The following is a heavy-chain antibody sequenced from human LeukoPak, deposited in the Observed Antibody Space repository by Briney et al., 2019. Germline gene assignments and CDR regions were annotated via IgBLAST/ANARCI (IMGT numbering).Heavy chain of an antibody. D-gene: IGHD3-22*01. CDR3: ARVVGYYDSSGGDAFDI. Sequence: SETLSLTCTVSGGSISSSSYYWGWIRQPPGKGLEWIGSIYYSGSTYYNPSLKSRVTISVDTSKNQFSLKLSSVTAADTAVYYCARVVGYYDSSGGDAFDIWGQGTMVTVSS. CDR1: GGSISSSSYY. J-gene: IGHJ3*02. V-gene: IGHV4-39*07. CDR2: IYYSGST.